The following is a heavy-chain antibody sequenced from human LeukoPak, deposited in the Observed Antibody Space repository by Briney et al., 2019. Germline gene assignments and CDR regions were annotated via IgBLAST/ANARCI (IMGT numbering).Heavy chain of an antibody. V-gene: IGHV3-21*01. D-gene: IGHD7-27*01. J-gene: IGHJ4*02. Sequence: PGGSLRLSCATSGFTFSSYSMNWVRQAPGKGLEWVSSISSSSSYIYYADSVKGRFTISRDNAKNSLYLQMNSLRAEDTAVYYCARDLKPGPFDYWGQGTLVTVSS. CDR1: GFTFSSYS. CDR2: ISSSSSYI. CDR3: ARDLKPGPFDY.